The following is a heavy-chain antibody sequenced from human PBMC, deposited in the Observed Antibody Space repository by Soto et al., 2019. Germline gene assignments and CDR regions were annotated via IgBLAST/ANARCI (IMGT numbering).Heavy chain of an antibody. V-gene: IGHV1-69*13. CDR3: ARETLIDYGPYKARYGMDV. J-gene: IGHJ6*02. CDR2: IIPIFGTA. Sequence: SVKVSCKASGGTFSSYAISWVRQAPGQGLEWMGGIIPIFGTANYAQKFQGRVTITADESTSTAYMELSSLRSEDTAVYYCARETLIDYGPYKARYGMDVWGQGTTVTVSS. CDR1: GGTFSSYA. D-gene: IGHD4-17*01.